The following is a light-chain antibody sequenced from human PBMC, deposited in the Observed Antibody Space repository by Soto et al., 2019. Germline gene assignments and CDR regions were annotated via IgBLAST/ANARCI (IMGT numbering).Light chain of an antibody. V-gene: IGKV1-27*01. CDR3: QKYIRVPRT. CDR2: AAS. J-gene: IGKJ1*01. CDR1: QDISNY. Sequence: DFQMTQSPSSLSASVGDTVIITCRASQDISNYLAWYQQKPGKTPRLVIYAASTLQSGVPSRFSGSGSGTDFTLTISSLQPEDVATYYCQKYIRVPRTFGQGTKVEIK.